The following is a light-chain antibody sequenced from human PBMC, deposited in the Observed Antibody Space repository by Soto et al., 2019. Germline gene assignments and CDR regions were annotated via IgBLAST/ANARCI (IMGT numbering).Light chain of an antibody. V-gene: IGKV3-20*01. CDR1: QSISTSHY. J-gene: IGKJ1*01. CDR2: DSS. Sequence: ETVLTQSPATLSLSPGERGTLSCRASQSISTSHYVAWYQQKPGQAPRLLIYDSSTRATGIPDRFSGSGSGTDFILTISSLEPEDSAVYYCQHYVTSLTTFGQGTKVEVK. CDR3: QHYVTSLTT.